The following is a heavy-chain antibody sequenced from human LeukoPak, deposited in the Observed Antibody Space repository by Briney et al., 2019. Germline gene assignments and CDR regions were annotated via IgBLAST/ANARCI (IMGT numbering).Heavy chain of an antibody. CDR3: ARERLGYCSSTSCYTDAFDI. CDR2: INPNSGGT. Sequence: ASVKVSCKASGYTFTGYYMHWVRQAPGQGLEWMGRINPNSGGTNYAQKFQGRVTMTRDTSISTAYMELSRLRSDGTAVYYCARERLGYCSSTSCYTDAFDIWGQGTMVTVSS. J-gene: IGHJ3*02. D-gene: IGHD2-2*02. V-gene: IGHV1-2*06. CDR1: GYTFTGYY.